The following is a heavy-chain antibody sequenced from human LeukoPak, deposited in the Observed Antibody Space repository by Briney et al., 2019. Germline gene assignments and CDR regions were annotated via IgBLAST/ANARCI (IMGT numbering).Heavy chain of an antibody. D-gene: IGHD3-22*01. CDR3: ARVGHYDSSGYYSAIDY. CDR2: IYYSGST. J-gene: IGHJ4*02. V-gene: IGHV4-59*01. Sequence: PSETLSLTCTVSGGSFSSYYWSWIRQPPGKGLEWIGYIYYSGSTNYNPSLKSRVTISVDTSKNQFSLKLSSVTAADTAVYYWARVGHYDSSGYYSAIDYWGQGTLVTVSS. CDR1: GGSFSSYY.